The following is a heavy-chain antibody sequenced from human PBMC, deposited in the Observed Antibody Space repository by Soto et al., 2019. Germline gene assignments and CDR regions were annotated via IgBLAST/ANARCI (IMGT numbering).Heavy chain of an antibody. CDR1: GFTLSTYW. J-gene: IGHJ4*02. CDR2: IKQDGSET. Sequence: GALRLSCADSGFTLSTYWMSWVRQAPGKGLEWVANIKQDGSETYYVDSVKGRFTISRDNAKNSLYLQMNSLRAEDTAVYYWTRVANYYDMDYWGQGTLVTFSS. CDR3: TRVANYYDMDY. V-gene: IGHV3-7*03. D-gene: IGHD3-22*01.